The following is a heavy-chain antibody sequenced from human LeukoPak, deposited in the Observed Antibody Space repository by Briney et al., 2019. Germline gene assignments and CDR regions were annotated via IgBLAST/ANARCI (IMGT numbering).Heavy chain of an antibody. CDR1: GFTFSSYW. D-gene: IGHD6-19*01. J-gene: IGHJ4*02. CDR3: AAHSSGWYDGLLDY. CDR2: ISTDGTYT. V-gene: IGHV3-74*03. Sequence: PGGSLRPSCAAFGFTFSSYWMHWVRQAPGKGLVWVSRISTDGTYTEYADSVKGRFTISRDNAKDTLYLQVNSLRAEDTAVYYCAAHSSGWYDGLLDYWGQGTLVTVSS.